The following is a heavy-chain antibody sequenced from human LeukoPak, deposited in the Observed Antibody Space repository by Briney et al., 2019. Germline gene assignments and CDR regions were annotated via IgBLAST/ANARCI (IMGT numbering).Heavy chain of an antibody. V-gene: IGHV4-4*02. CDR2: IYHSGST. CDR1: GGSISSSYW. J-gene: IGHJ4*02. D-gene: IGHD5-12*01. CDR3: ARDDEYSGYDY. Sequence: PSGTLSLTCAVSGGSISSSYWWTWVRQPPGKGLEWIGEIYHSGSTNYNASFKSRVNISVDKSKNQLSLKLSSVTAADTAVYYCARDDEYSGYDYWGQGTLVTVSS.